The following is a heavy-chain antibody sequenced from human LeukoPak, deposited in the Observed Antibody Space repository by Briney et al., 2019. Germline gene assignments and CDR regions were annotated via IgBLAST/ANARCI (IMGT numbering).Heavy chain of an antibody. CDR2: ISYDGSNK. D-gene: IGHD6-13*01. J-gene: IGHJ6*02. CDR3: AREGRYSSSWYGWGSPSPTYYYYGMDV. V-gene: IGHV3-30*03. CDR1: GFTFSSYG. Sequence: GGSLRLSCAASGFTFSSYGMHWVRQAPGKGLEWVAVISYDGSNKYYADSVKGRFTISRDNSKNTLYLQMNSLRAEDTAVYYCAREGRYSSSWYGWGSPSPTYYYYGMDVWGQGTTVTVSS.